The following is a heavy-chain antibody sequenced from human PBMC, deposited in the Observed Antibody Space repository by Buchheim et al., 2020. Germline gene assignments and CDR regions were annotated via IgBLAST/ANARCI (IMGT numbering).Heavy chain of an antibody. Sequence: EVQLVESGGGLVQPGGSLRLSCAASGFTFSSYWMSWVRQAPGKGLEWVANIKQDGSEKYYVDSVKGRFTISRDNAKNSLYLQINSLRAEDTAVYYCARETPHYYDFWSGYYAYYYYYGMDVWGQGTT. CDR1: GFTFSSYW. D-gene: IGHD3-3*01. V-gene: IGHV3-7*01. CDR3: ARETPHYYDFWSGYYAYYYYYGMDV. J-gene: IGHJ6*02. CDR2: IKQDGSEK.